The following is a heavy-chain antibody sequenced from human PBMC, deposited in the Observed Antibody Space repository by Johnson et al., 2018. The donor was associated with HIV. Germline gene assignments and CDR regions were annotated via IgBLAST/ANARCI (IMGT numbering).Heavy chain of an antibody. D-gene: IGHD6-13*01. CDR2: IWYDGTNK. CDR1: GFTFSSYG. V-gene: IGHV3-33*06. CDR3: AKDLSWGAAGPCGALGDS. J-gene: IGHJ5*01. Sequence: QVQLVESGGGVVQPGGSLRLSCAASGFTFSSYGIHWVRQAPGKGLEWVAGIWYDGTNKYYSDSVKGRFTISRDNSKNTLYLQMNSLSAEDTAVYYCAKDLSWGAAGPCGALGDS.